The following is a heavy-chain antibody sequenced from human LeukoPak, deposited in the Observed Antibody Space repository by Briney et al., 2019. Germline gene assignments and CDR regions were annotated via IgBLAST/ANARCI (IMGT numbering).Heavy chain of an antibody. J-gene: IGHJ2*01. CDR1: GYSISSGYY. CDR2: IYHSGST. V-gene: IGHV4-38-2*02. Sequence: SETLSLTCTVSGYSISSGYYWGWLRQPPGKGLEWIGNIYHSGSTYYNPSLKSRVTISVDTSKNQFSLKLSSVTAADTAVYYCARVLSTVTTPMAYWYFDLWGRGTLVTVSS. D-gene: IGHD4-17*01. CDR3: ARVLSTVTTPMAYWYFDL.